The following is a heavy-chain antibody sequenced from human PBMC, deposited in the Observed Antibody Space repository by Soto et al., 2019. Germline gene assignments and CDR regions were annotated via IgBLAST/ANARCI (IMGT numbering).Heavy chain of an antibody. CDR1: GGSISSGDYY. D-gene: IGHD6-6*01. J-gene: IGHJ4*02. CDR2: IYYSGST. Sequence: SETLSLTCTVSGGSISSGDYYWSWIRQPPGKGLEWIGYIYYSGSTYYNPSLKSRVTISVDTSKNQFSLKLSSVTAADTAVYYCARLLAARRRWAFDYWGQGTLVTVSS. CDR3: ARLLAARRRWAFDY. V-gene: IGHV4-30-4*01.